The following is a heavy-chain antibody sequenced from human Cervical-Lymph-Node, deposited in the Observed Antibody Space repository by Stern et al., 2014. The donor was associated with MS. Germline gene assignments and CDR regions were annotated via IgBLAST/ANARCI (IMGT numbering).Heavy chain of an antibody. Sequence: QVQLGEAGAGVKKPGASVEGSRKASGDTFSSHAINWGRQGPGQGLEWMGGITPVFGTTNYAQKFQGRVTITADKSTNTAYMELMTLRSEDTAVYYCARGGGLVGYFDYWGQGTLVSVSS. CDR3: ARGGGLVGYFDY. J-gene: IGHJ4*02. D-gene: IGHD1-26*01. V-gene: IGHV1-69*06. CDR1: GDTFSSHA. CDR2: ITPVFGTT.